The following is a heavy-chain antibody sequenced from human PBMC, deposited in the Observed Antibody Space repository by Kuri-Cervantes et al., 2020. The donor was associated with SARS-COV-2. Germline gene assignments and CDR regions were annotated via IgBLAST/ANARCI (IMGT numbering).Heavy chain of an antibody. D-gene: IGHD4/OR15-4a*01. V-gene: IGHV3-53*05. CDR3: ARDLTIVAGGFDY. CDR1: GGSISSYY. Sequence: ETLSLTCTVSGGSISSYYWSWVRQAPGKGLEWVSVIYSGGSTYYADSVKGRFTISRDNSKNTLYLQMNSLRAEDTAVYYCARDLTIVAGGFDYWGQGTLVTVSS. J-gene: IGHJ4*02. CDR2: IYSGGST.